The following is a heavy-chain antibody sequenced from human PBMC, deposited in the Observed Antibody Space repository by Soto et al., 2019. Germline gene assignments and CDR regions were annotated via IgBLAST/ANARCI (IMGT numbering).Heavy chain of an antibody. V-gene: IGHV4-30-4*01. CDR1: GGSISRGDYY. CDR3: ARVGGHDYGDY. J-gene: IGHJ4*02. D-gene: IGHD2-15*01. CDR2: IYYSGST. Sequence: QVQLQESGPGLVKPSQTLSLTCTVSGGSISRGDYYWSWIRQPPGKGLEWIGYIYYSGSTYYNPSLKSEVTLPVDTSKNQFTLKLSSVTAADTAVYYCARVGGHDYGDYWGQGTLVTVSS.